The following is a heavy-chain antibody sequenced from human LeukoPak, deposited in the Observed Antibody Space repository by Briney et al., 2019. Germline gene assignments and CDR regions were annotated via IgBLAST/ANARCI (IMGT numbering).Heavy chain of an antibody. D-gene: IGHD3-22*01. J-gene: IGHJ4*02. CDR2: INQDGSEK. CDR3: ARDLAPYYYDSSGYNDY. V-gene: IGHV3-7*03. CDR1: GFTFSTYW. Sequence: GSLRLSCAGSGFTFSTYWMSWVRQAPGKGLEWVGNINQDGSEKNFVDSVKGRFTISRDNAKNSLYLQMNSLRAEDTAVYYCARDLAPYYYDSSGYNDYWGQGTLVTVSS.